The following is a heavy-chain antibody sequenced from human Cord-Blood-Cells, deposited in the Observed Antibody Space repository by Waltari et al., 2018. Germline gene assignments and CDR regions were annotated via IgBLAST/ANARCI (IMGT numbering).Heavy chain of an antibody. D-gene: IGHD3-22*01. Sequence: QVQLQESGPGLVKPSQTLSLTCTVSGGSISSGGYYWILIRQHPGKGLEWIGYIYYSGSTYYNPSLKSRVTISVDTSKNQFSLKLSSVTAADTAVYYCARVGHDSSGYYFDYWGQGTLVTVSS. CDR1: GGSISSGGYY. CDR2: IYYSGST. CDR3: ARVGHDSSGYYFDY. J-gene: IGHJ4*02. V-gene: IGHV4-31*03.